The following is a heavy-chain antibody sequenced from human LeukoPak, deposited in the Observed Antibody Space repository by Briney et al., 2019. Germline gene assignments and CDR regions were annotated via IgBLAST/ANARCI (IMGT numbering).Heavy chain of an antibody. J-gene: IGHJ4*02. D-gene: IGHD3-10*01. V-gene: IGHV3-30-3*01. CDR2: ISYDGSNK. CDR1: GFTFSSYA. Sequence: GGSLRLSCAASGFTFSSYAMHWVRQAPGKGLEWVAVISYDGSNKYYAGSAKGRFTISRDNSKNTLSLQMNSLRVEDTAVYYCARDRVAQKFLQPRGFDYWGQGMLVTVSS. CDR3: ARDRVAQKFLQPRGFDY.